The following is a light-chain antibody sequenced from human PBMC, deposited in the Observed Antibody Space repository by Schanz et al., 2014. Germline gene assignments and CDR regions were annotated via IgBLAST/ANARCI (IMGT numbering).Light chain of an antibody. CDR1: SSNIGSQY. V-gene: IGLV1-47*01. J-gene: IGLJ1*01. CDR2: RNN. CDR3: ETWDDSLSARF. Sequence: QSVLTQPPSASGTPGQIITVSCSGSSSNIGSQYVYWFQQFPGMAPKLLIYRNNQRPSGVPDRFSGSKSGTSASLVISGLRSEDEADYYCETWDDSLSARFFGTGTKLTV.